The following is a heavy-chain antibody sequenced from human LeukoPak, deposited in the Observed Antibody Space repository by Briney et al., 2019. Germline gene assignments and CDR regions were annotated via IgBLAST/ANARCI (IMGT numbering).Heavy chain of an antibody. J-gene: IGHJ6*02. D-gene: IGHD2-2*01. Sequence: ASVKVSCKASGYTFTSYGISWVRQAPGQGLEWMGWISAYNGNTNYAQKLQGRVTMTTDTSTSTAYMELRSLRSDDTAVYYCARDGDIVVVPATDPYYYYGMDVWGQGTTVTVSS. CDR3: ARDGDIVVVPATDPYYYYGMDV. CDR1: GYTFTSYG. CDR2: ISAYNGNT. V-gene: IGHV1-18*01.